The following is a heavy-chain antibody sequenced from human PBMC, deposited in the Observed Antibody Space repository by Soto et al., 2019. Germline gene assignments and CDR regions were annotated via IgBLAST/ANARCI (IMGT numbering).Heavy chain of an antibody. D-gene: IGHD2-15*01. V-gene: IGHV1-2*02. CDR3: ARGGMGIFRYYYYGMDV. CDR2: INPNSGGT. J-gene: IGHJ6*02. Sequence: GSVKVSCKASGYTFTGYYMHWVRQAPGQGLEWMGWINPNSGGTNYAQKFQGRVTMTRDTSISTAYMELSRLRSDDTAVYYCARGGMGIFRYYYYGMDVWGQGTTVTVSS. CDR1: GYTFTGYY.